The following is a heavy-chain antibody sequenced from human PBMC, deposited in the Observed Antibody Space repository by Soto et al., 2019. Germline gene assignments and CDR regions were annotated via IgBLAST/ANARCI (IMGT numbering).Heavy chain of an antibody. CDR2: IIPIFGIP. Sequence: SVKVSCKESGGTFSSYAIAWVRQAPGQGLEWMGGIIPIFGIPNYAQKFQGRVAITADESTNTAYMELSSLRSDDTAVYYCAKAAQTRFNWNDLGNWFDPWGQGTMVTVSS. D-gene: IGHD1-1*01. CDR1: GGTFSSYA. CDR3: AKAAQTRFNWNDLGNWFDP. V-gene: IGHV1-69*13. J-gene: IGHJ5*02.